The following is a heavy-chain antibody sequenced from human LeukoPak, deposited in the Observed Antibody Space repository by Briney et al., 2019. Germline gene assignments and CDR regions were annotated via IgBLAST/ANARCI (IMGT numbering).Heavy chain of an antibody. V-gene: IGHV4-59*01. CDR1: GGSISSYY. CDR3: AREDCSGGSCYSN. CDR2: IYYSGST. Sequence: SETLSLTCTVSGGSISSYYWSWIRQPPGKGLEWIGCIYYSGSTNYNPSLKSRVTISVDTSKNQFSLKLSSVTAADTAVYYCAREDCSGGSCYSNWGQGTLVTVSS. D-gene: IGHD2-15*01. J-gene: IGHJ4*02.